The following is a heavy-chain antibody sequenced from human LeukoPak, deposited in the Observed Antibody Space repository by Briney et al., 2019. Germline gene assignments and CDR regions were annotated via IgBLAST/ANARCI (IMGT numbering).Heavy chain of an antibody. V-gene: IGHV3-30-3*01. CDR3: AREMSWSLDY. CDR2: ISYDGSNK. CDR1: GFTFSSYA. D-gene: IGHD1-1*01. J-gene: IGHJ4*02. Sequence: GGSLRLSCAASGFTFSSYAMYWVRQAPGKGLEWVAVISYDGSNKYYADSVKGRFTISRDNSKNTLYLQMNSLRAEDTAVYYCAREMSWSLDYWGQGTLVTVSS.